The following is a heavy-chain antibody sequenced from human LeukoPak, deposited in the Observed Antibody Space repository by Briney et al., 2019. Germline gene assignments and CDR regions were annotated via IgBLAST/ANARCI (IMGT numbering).Heavy chain of an antibody. D-gene: IGHD3/OR15-3a*01. J-gene: IGHJ4*02. CDR1: GFTFNTYS. Sequence: GGSLRLSCAASGFTFNTYSMNWVRQAPGRGPDWVSYINRGSNIIYYADSVRGRFTISRDNAKNSLYLQMDSLRAEDTAVYYCARDLDGGLGSDYWGQGTLVTVSS. V-gene: IGHV3-48*01. CDR3: ARDLDGGLGSDY. CDR2: INRGSNII.